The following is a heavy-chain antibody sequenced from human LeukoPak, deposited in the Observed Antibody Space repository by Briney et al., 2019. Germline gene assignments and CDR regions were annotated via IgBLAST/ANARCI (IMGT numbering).Heavy chain of an antibody. CDR1: GFTFSSYE. D-gene: IGHD3-10*02. Sequence: PGGSLRLSCAASGFTFSSYEMNWVRQAPGKGLEWVSYISSSGSTIYYADSVKGRFTISRDNANNSLYLQMNSLRAEDTAVYYCAELGITMIGGVWGKGPTVTISS. CDR3: AELGITMIGGV. J-gene: IGHJ6*04. V-gene: IGHV3-48*03. CDR2: ISSSGSTI.